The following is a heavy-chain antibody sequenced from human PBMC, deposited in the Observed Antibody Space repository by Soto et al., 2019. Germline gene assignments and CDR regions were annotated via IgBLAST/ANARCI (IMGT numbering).Heavy chain of an antibody. J-gene: IGHJ4*02. Sequence: EVQLLESGGGLVQPGGSLRLSCAASEFTFSSYAMSWVRQAPGKGLEWVSAVSDSGSSTYYADSVKGRFTISRDNSKKTLYRQVNRRRAEDTAVYYCAKGAGLGVAWTLDFDDWGQGTLVTVSS. D-gene: IGHD1-1*01. CDR2: VSDSGSST. CDR3: AKGAGLGVAWTLDFDD. CDR1: EFTFSSYA. V-gene: IGHV3-23*01.